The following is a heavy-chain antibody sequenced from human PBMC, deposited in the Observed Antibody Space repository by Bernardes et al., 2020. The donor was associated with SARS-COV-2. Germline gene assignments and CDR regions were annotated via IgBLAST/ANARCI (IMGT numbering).Heavy chain of an antibody. J-gene: IGHJ6*02. CDR1: GFTFRTYW. CDR3: STGGDGRSDPGMDV. CDR2: INPYGSSA. V-gene: IGHV3-74*01. Sequence: GSLSLSCSASGFTFRTYWIHWVRQTPGKGLVWVSLINPYGSSANYADSVKGRFTISKDNAKGTVYLQMNSLRDEDAAVYYCSTGGDGRSDPGMDVWGQGTTVTVSS. D-gene: IGHD3-16*01.